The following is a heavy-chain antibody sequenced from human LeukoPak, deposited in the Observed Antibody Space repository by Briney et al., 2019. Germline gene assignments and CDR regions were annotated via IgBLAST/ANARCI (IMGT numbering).Heavy chain of an antibody. V-gene: IGHV3-53*01. CDR2: IYSGGST. J-gene: IGHJ6*02. CDR1: GFVVGGNN. D-gene: IGHD2-21*02. Sequence: GGSLRLSCAASGFVVGGNNMSWVRQAPGKGLEWVSVIYSGGSTYYADSVKGRFSTSRDSSTSTLFLQMDSLRVEDTAMYYCARPTDGDSTRYGMDVWGQGTTVIVSS. CDR3: ARPTDGDSTRYGMDV.